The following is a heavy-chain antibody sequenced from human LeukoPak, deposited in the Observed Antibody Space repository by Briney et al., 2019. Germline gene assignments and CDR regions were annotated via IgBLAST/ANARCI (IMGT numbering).Heavy chain of an antibody. CDR3: AELGITLIGGV. J-gene: IGHJ6*04. CDR1: GFTFSSYW. V-gene: IGHV3-48*04. CDR2: IRSSGSTI. Sequence: GGSLRLSCAASGFTFSSYWMSWVRQAPGKGLEWVSYIRSSGSTIYYADSVKGRFTISRDNAKNSLYLQMNGLRAEDTAVYYCAELGITLIGGVWGKGTTVTISS. D-gene: IGHD3-10*02.